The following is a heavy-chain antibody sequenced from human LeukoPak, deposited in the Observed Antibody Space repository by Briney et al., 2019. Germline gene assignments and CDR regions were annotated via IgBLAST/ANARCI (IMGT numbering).Heavy chain of an antibody. CDR1: GFTFSSYE. CDR3: ARVQDSRTTGSYGMDV. Sequence: PGGSLRLSCAASGFTFSSYEMNWVRQAPGMGLEWVAYISTSGNMMFYADSVKGRFTISRDNARNSLYLQMNSLRAEDTALYYCARVQDSRTTGSYGMDVWGKGTTVTVSS. D-gene: IGHD1-1*01. V-gene: IGHV3-48*03. CDR2: ISTSGNMM. J-gene: IGHJ6*04.